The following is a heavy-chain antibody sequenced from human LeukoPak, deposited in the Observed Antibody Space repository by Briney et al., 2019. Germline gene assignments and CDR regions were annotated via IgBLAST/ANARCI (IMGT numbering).Heavy chain of an antibody. CDR2: INPNSGGT. J-gene: IGHJ6*03. Sequence: ASVKVSCKASGYTFTGYYMHWVRQAPGQGLEWMGWINPNSGGTNYAQKFQGRVTMTRDTSISTAYMELSRLRSDDTAVYYCARDRETLLWFGELSHYYMDVWGKGTTVTVSS. CDR1: GYTFTGYY. CDR3: ARDRETLLWFGELSHYYMDV. V-gene: IGHV1-2*02. D-gene: IGHD3-10*01.